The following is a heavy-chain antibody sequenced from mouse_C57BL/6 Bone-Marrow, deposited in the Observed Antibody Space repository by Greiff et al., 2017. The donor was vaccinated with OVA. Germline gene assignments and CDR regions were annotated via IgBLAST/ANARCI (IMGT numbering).Heavy chain of an antibody. CDR3: ARREGYDGYYEEYAMDY. J-gene: IGHJ4*01. Sequence: QVQLQQSGAELVKPGASVKISCKASGYAFSSYWMNWVKQRPGKGLEWIGQIYPGDGDTNYNGKFKGKATLTADKSSSTAYMQLSSLTSEDSAVYFCARREGYDGYYEEYAMDYWGQGTSVTVSS. CDR2: IYPGDGDT. D-gene: IGHD2-3*01. V-gene: IGHV1-80*01. CDR1: GYAFSSYW.